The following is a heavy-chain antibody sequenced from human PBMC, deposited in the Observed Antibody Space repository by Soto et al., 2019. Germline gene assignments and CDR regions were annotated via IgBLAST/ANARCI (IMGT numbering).Heavy chain of an antibody. CDR1: GFTFSSYA. Sequence: EVQLLDSGGGLVQPGGSLRLSCAASGFTFSSYAMSWVRQAPGKGLEWVSGISGSGVSTYYADSVKGRFTISRDHSKSTLYLQMNSLRAEDTAVYYCAKDRERIATRSIDYWGQGALFTVSS. V-gene: IGHV3-23*01. CDR2: ISGSGVST. J-gene: IGHJ4*02. D-gene: IGHD6-6*01. CDR3: AKDRERIATRSIDY.